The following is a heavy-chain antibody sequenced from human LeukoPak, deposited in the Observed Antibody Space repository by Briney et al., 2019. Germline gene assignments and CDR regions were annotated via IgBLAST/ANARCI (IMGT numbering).Heavy chain of an antibody. Sequence: SETLSLTCTVSGGSISSYYWSWIRQPAGKGLEWIGRIYTSGSTNYNPSLRSRVTMSVDTSKNQFSLKLSSVTAADTAVYYCARVTGYMTEDYFDYWGQGTLITVSS. J-gene: IGHJ4*02. CDR3: ARVTGYMTEDYFDY. CDR2: IYTSGST. V-gene: IGHV4-4*07. CDR1: GGSISSYY. D-gene: IGHD6-13*01.